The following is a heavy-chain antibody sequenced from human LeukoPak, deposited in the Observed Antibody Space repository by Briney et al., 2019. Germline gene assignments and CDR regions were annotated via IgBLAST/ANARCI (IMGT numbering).Heavy chain of an antibody. J-gene: IGHJ4*02. D-gene: IGHD6-13*01. CDR3: GRETIAATGTSVFFDY. V-gene: IGHV4-61*08. CDR2: IYHSGST. CDR1: GASVGSSGYY. Sequence: KRSETLSLTCTVSGASVGSSGYYWTWFRRPPGKGLEWIGYIYHSGSTNYNPSLKSRVTISVDTSKNQFSLKLTSMTAADTAVYYCGRETIAATGTSVFFDYWGQGTLVTVSS.